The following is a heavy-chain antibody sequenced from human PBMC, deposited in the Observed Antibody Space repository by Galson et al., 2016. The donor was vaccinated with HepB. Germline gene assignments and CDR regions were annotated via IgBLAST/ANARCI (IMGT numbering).Heavy chain of an antibody. D-gene: IGHD6-19*01. V-gene: IGHV3-48*02. CDR3: ARSSWSSGCWCSNDY. CDR1: GFTFGSYS. Sequence: SLRLSCAASGFTFGSYSMNWVRQAPGKGLEWVSYIRSGSDAIYYADSVKGRFTMSRDNVKNSLYLQMYSLRDEDTAVYYCARSSWSSGCWCSNDYWGQGTLVTVSS. CDR2: IRSGSDAI. J-gene: IGHJ4*02.